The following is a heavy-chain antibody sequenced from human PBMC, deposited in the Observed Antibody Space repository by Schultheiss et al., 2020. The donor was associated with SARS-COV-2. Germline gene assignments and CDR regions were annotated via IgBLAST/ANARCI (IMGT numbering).Heavy chain of an antibody. CDR3: ARPKVVPAAIGWFDP. V-gene: IGHV4-59*05. D-gene: IGHD2-2*02. CDR1: GGSISSYY. Sequence: SETLSLTCTVSGGSISSYYWSWIRQPPGKGLEWIGSIYYSGSTYYNPSLKSRVTISVDTSKNQFSLKLSSVTAADTAVYYCARPKVVPAAIGWFDPWGQGTLVTVSS. CDR2: IYYSGST. J-gene: IGHJ5*02.